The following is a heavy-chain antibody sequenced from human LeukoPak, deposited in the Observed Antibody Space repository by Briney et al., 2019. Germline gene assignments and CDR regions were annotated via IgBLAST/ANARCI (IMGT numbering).Heavy chain of an antibody. CDR2: IIPIFGTA. CDR3: ARGPRGQLWVNWFDP. J-gene: IGHJ5*02. CDR1: GGTFSSYA. V-gene: IGHV1-69*05. D-gene: IGHD5-18*01. Sequence: SVKVSCKASGGTFSSYAISWVRQAPGQGLEWMGGIIPIFGTANYAQKFQGRVTITTDESTSTAYTELSSLRSEDTAVYYCARGPRGQLWVNWFDPWGQGTLVTVSS.